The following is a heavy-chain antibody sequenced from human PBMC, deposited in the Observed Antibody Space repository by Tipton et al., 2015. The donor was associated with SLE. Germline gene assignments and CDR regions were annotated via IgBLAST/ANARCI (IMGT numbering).Heavy chain of an antibody. CDR1: SGSINSDGYY. Sequence: TLSLTCTVSSGSINSDGYYWTWIRQPPGQGLEWIGYIYHSGSTYYNPSLRSRVTMSIDTSQNQFSLRLTSVTAADTAVYFCARGVGARDYFDSWGQGTLVTVSS. D-gene: IGHD1-26*01. V-gene: IGHV4-31*03. J-gene: IGHJ4*02. CDR2: IYHSGST. CDR3: ARGVGARDYFDS.